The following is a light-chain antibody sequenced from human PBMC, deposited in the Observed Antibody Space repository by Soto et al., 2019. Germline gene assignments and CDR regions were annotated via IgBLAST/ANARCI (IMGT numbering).Light chain of an antibody. CDR2: SAS. V-gene: IGKV1-5*01. Sequence: DIHVTQSPSSVSASVGDRVTITCRASQAITSWLAWYQQKPGRAPKLLIYSASSLQSGVPSRFSGSGSGTEFTLTISSLQPDDFATYYCQQYNSYLWTFGQGTKVDIK. CDR3: QQYNSYLWT. J-gene: IGKJ1*01. CDR1: QAITSW.